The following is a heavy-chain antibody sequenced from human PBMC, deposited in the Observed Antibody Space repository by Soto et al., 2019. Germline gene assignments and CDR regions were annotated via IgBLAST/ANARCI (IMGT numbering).Heavy chain of an antibody. CDR1: GGSISSYY. V-gene: IGHV4-59*08. CDR2: IYYSGST. J-gene: IGHJ6*03. D-gene: IGHD3-10*01. Sequence: SETLSLTCTVSGGSISSYYWSWIRQPPGKGLEWIGYIYYSGSTNYNPSLKSRVTISVDTSKNQFSLKLSSVTAADTAVYYCASIYGSGSPHYYYYMDVWGKGTTVTVSS. CDR3: ASIYGSGSPHYYYYMDV.